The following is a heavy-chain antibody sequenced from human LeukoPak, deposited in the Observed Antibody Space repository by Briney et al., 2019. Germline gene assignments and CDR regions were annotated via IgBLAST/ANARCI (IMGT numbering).Heavy chain of an antibody. V-gene: IGHV5-51*01. CDR2: IYPGDSDT. J-gene: IGHJ6*02. Sequence: GESLKISCKGSGYRFTSYWIGWVRQVPGKGLEWMGIIYPGDSDTRYSPSFQGQVTISADKSISTAYLQWSSLKASDTAMYYCARTYYYGSGSYYNPAWVGMDVWGQGTTVTVSS. CDR3: ARTYYYGSGSYYNPAWVGMDV. D-gene: IGHD3-10*01. CDR1: GYRFTSYW.